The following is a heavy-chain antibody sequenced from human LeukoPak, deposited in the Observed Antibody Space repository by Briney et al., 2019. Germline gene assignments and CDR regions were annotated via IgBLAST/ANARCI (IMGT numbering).Heavy chain of an antibody. CDR1: GFTXSXYD. V-gene: IGHV3-13*01. D-gene: IGHD1-26*01. J-gene: IGHJ4*02. CDR3: GXXXXXXXXXLVREGDY. Sequence: XXXSGFTXSXYDMHWVRQATGKGLEWVSAIGTAGDTYYPGSVKGRFTISRENAKNSLYLQMNSLRAGDTAVYYCGXXXXXXXXXLVREGDYWGQGTLVTVSS. CDR2: IGTAGDT.